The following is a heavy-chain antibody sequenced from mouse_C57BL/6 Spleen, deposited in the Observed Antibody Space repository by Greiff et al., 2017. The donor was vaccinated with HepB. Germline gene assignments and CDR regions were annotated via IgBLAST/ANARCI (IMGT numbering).Heavy chain of an antibody. V-gene: IGHV5-4*01. CDR2: ISDGGSYT. J-gene: IGHJ4*01. CDR3: ARDRDWDYAMDY. CDR1: GFTFSSYA. Sequence: EVHLVESGGGLVKPGGSLKLSCAASGFTFSSYAMSWVRQTPEKRLEWVATISDGGSYTYYPDNVKGRFTISRDNAKNNLYLQMSHLKSEDTAMYYCARDRDWDYAMDYWGQGTSVTVSS. D-gene: IGHD4-1*01.